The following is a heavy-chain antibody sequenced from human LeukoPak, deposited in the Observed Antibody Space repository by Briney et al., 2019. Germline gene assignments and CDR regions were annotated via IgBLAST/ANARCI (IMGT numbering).Heavy chain of an antibody. CDR3: ARGPRFGELLWHWFDP. Sequence: TASETLSLTCTVSGGSISSSSYYWGWIRQPPGKGLEWIGSIYYSGSTYYNPSLKSRVTISVDTSKNQFSLKLSSVTAADTAVYYCARGPRFGELLWHWFDPWGQGTLVTVSS. D-gene: IGHD3-10*01. CDR2: IYYSGST. J-gene: IGHJ5*02. CDR1: GGSISSSSYY. V-gene: IGHV4-39*07.